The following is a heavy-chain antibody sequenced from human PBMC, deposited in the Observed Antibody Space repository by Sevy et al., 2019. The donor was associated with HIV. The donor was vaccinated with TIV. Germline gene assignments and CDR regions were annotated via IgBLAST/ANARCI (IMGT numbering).Heavy chain of an antibody. J-gene: IGHJ6*02. CDR3: ARRGYYDSSGYYTYGMDV. Sequence: GESLKISCKGSGYSFTNYWIGWVRQMPGKGLGGMGMIYPGNSAPRYSPSYQGQVTISANKSISTAYLQWGSLKASDTAMYYCARRGYYDSSGYYTYGMDVWGQGTTVTVSS. D-gene: IGHD3-22*01. CDR1: GYSFTNYW. V-gene: IGHV5-51*01. CDR2: IYPGNSAP.